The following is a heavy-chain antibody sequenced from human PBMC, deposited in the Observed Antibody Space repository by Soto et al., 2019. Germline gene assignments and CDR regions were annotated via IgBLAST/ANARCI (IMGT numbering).Heavy chain of an antibody. Sequence: GESLKISCKRSGYSFTSYWISWVRQMPGKGLEWMGRIDPSDSYTTYSPSFEGYVTISADKFISTAYLQWSRLKVPDTAIYYLACSHEITIFGVVNARNYWGRGTRFAAAS. D-gene: IGHD3-3*01. CDR3: ACSHEITIFGVVNARNY. V-gene: IGHV5-10-1*01. CDR2: IDPSDSYT. J-gene: IGHJ4*02. CDR1: GYSFTSYW.